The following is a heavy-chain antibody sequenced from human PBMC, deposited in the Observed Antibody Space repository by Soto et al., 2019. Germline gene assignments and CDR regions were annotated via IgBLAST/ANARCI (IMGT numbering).Heavy chain of an antibody. D-gene: IGHD1-7*01. CDR2: LSTYKEDR. J-gene: IGHJ3*02. CDR1: GYTFSKFG. V-gene: IGHV1-18*01. CDR3: ARISLGTARTDAMDI. Sequence: QVQLVQSGAEVKKPGAPVKVSCKASGYTFSKFGISWVRQAPGQGLEWLGWLSTYKEDRNYAQRVKDRVSMTADTSSRTVYRELTDVITDDTAVYYCARISLGTARTDAMDIWGEGLMVTVSS.